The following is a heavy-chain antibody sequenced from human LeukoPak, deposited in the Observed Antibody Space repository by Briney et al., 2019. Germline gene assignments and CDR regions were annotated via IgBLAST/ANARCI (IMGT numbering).Heavy chain of an antibody. CDR1: GYTFTGYY. CDR2: INPNTGGT. Sequence: ASVKVSCKASGYTFTGYYIHWVRQAPGQGLERMGWINPNTGGTNYAQKFQGRVTMTRDTSMTTAYMELSSLISDDTAMYYCARLPDENYYDSSGYYLYFDYWGQGTLVTVSS. V-gene: IGHV1-2*02. J-gene: IGHJ4*02. D-gene: IGHD3-22*01. CDR3: ARLPDENYYDSSGYYLYFDY.